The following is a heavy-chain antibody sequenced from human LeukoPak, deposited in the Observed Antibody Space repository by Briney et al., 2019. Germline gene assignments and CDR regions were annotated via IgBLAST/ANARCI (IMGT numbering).Heavy chain of an antibody. J-gene: IGHJ4*02. CDR3: ARNPRYFDWLANFDY. D-gene: IGHD3-9*01. V-gene: IGHV4-34*01. CDR1: GGSFSGYY. CDR2: INHSGST. Sequence: PSQTLSLTCAVYGGSFSGYYWSWIRQPPGKGLEWIGEINHSGSTNYNPSLKSRVTISVDTSKNQFSLKLSSVTAADTAVYYCARNPRYFDWLANFDYWGQGTLVTVSS.